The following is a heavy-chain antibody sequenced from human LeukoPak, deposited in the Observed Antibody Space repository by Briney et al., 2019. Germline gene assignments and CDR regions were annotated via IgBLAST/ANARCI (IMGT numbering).Heavy chain of an antibody. J-gene: IGHJ4*02. V-gene: IGHV1-24*01. CDR1: AYSLTELS. CDR3: ATVGEGYDSSGSYDY. Sequence: ASVKVSCKVSAYSLTELSMHWVRQAPGKGLEWMGGFDPEDGETIYAQKFQGRVTMTEDTSTDTAYMELSSLRSEDTAVYYCATVGEGYDSSGSYDYWGQGTLVTVSS. CDR2: FDPEDGET. D-gene: IGHD3-22*01.